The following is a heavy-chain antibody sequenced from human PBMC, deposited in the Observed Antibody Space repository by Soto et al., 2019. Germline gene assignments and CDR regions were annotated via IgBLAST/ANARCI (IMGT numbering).Heavy chain of an antibody. CDR2: IYHSGIT. CDR3: AREMAPSYFDS. CDR1: GASISSGGFS. J-gene: IGHJ4*02. D-gene: IGHD2-21*01. Sequence: QLQLQESGSGLVEPSQTLSLTCAVSGASISSGGFSWSWIRQPPGKGLEWIGNIYHSGITYYNPSHKSRVTLSVDRSKNQFSLKLSSVTAADTAVYYCAREMAPSYFDSWGQGTLVTVSS. V-gene: IGHV4-30-2*01.